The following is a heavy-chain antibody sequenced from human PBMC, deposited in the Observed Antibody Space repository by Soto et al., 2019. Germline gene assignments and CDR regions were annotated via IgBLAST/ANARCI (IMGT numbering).Heavy chain of an antibody. CDR3: ATGSYSSSRRAYYYYGMDV. Sequence: GASVKVSCKVSGYTLTELSMHWVRQAPGKGLEWMGGSDPEDGETIYAQKFQGRVTMTEDTSTDTAYMELSSLRSEDTAVYYCATGSYSSSRRAYYYYGMDVWGQGTTVTVSS. V-gene: IGHV1-24*01. CDR1: GYTLTELS. D-gene: IGHD6-6*01. J-gene: IGHJ6*02. CDR2: SDPEDGET.